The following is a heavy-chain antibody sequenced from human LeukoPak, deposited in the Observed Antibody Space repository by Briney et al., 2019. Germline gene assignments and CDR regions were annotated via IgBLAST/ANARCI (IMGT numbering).Heavy chain of an antibody. Sequence: GGSLRLSCAASGITFNRPWMSWVRQAPGKGLEWVAFIKEDGGEIFYVDYVKGRFLISRDKAENSLYLQMNSLRAEDTAVYYCARDRGGRSGLDDWGEGTLVTVSS. V-gene: IGHV3-7*04. CDR1: GITFNRPW. CDR3: ARDRGGRSGLDD. J-gene: IGHJ4*02. D-gene: IGHD2-15*01. CDR2: IKEDGGEI.